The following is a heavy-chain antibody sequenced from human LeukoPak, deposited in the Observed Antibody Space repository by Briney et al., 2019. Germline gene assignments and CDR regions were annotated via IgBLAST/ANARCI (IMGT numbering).Heavy chain of an antibody. CDR3: AGTADIVVVVAASSWFDP. J-gene: IGHJ5*02. D-gene: IGHD2-15*01. V-gene: IGHV4-39*07. CDR1: GGSISSSSYY. CDR2: IYYSGST. Sequence: SETLSLTCTVSGGSISSSSYYWGWIRQPPGKGLEWIGSIYYSGSTYYNPSLKSRVTISVDTSKNQFSLKLSSVTAADTAVYYCAGTADIVVVVAASSWFDPWGQGTLVTVSS.